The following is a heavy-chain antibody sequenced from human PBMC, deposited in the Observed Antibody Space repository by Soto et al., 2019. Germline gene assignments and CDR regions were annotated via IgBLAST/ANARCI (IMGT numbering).Heavy chain of an antibody. V-gene: IGHV3-23*01. J-gene: IGHJ4*02. CDR3: AKDGDYEYFDY. Sequence: LSCAASGFSFSSYTMNWVRQAPGKGLEWVSSINNNSGRKYYADSVKGRFTISRDNSKNTLFLQMNSLKAEDTAVYFCAKDGDYEYFDYWGQGTQVTVSS. CDR1: GFSFSSYT. CDR2: INNNSGRK. D-gene: IGHD3-22*01.